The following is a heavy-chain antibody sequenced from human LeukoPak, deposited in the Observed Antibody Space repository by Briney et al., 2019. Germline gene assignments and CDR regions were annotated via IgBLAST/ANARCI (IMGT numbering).Heavy chain of an antibody. CDR1: DGSITNDD. J-gene: IGHJ4*02. Sequence: SETLSLTCTVSDGSITNDDWSWIRQPPGKGLEWIGSIYHSGSTYYNPSLKSRVTISVDTSKNHFSLKLSSVTAADTAVYYCASHYDILTGYGYWGQGTLVTVSS. CDR3: ASHYDILTGYGY. D-gene: IGHD3-9*01. V-gene: IGHV4-59*01. CDR2: IYHSGST.